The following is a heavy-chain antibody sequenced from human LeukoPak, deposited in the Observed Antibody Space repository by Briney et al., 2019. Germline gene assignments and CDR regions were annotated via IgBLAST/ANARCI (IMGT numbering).Heavy chain of an antibody. V-gene: IGHV3-53*01. D-gene: IGHD3-3*01. Sequence: SGGSLRLSCAASGFTVSSNYMSWVRQAPGKGLEWVSDIYSGGATYYADSVKGRFTISRDITTNNLYLQMNNLRAEDTAVYYCARDLLGVGKDYWGQGTLVTVSS. CDR2: IYSGGAT. CDR1: GFTVSSNY. J-gene: IGHJ4*02. CDR3: ARDLLGVGKDY.